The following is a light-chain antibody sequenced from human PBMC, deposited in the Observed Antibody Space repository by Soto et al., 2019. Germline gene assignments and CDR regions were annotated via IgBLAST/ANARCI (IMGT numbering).Light chain of an antibody. Sequence: EVVLTQSPGTLSLSPGERATLSCRTSQAVTTDYLSWYQQKPGQAPRLLIFGTSTRATGIPDRFSGRRSGTDFSLTISRLEPEDFAVYYCQHYGTSPTFGQGTKVEIK. CDR3: QHYGTSPT. J-gene: IGKJ1*01. CDR2: GTS. V-gene: IGKV3-20*01. CDR1: QAVTTDY.